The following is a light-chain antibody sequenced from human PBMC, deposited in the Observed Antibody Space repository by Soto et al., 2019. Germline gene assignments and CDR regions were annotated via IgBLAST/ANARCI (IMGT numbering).Light chain of an antibody. CDR3: QQYNNCPYT. CDR2: GAS. V-gene: IGKV3-15*01. Sequence: EIVMTQSPATLSVSPGERATLSCRASQSVSSNLAWYQQKPGQAPRLLIYGASTRSTGIPARFSGSGSGTEFTLTISSLQSEDVAVYYGQQYNNCPYTFGQGTKLEIK. CDR1: QSVSSN. J-gene: IGKJ2*01.